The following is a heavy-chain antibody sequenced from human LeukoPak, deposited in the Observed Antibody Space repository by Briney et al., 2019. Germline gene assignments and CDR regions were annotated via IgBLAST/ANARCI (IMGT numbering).Heavy chain of an antibody. Sequence: GGSLRLSCAASGFTFSSYSMNWVRQAPGKGLEWVANIKQDGSEKYYVDSVKGRFTISRDNAKNSLYLQMNSLRAEDTAVYYCARDWYYDILTGYHAYWGQGTLVTVSS. CDR1: GFTFSSYS. J-gene: IGHJ4*02. D-gene: IGHD3-9*01. V-gene: IGHV3-7*01. CDR3: ARDWYYDILTGYHAY. CDR2: IKQDGSEK.